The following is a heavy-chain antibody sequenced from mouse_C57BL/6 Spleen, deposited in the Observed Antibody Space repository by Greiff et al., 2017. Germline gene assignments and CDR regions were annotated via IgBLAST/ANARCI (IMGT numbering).Heavy chain of an antibody. CDR3: ARSDSGYSAMDY. D-gene: IGHD3-2*02. Sequence: EVQLQQSGPELVKPGASVKISCKASGYTFTDYYMNWVKQSHGKSLEWIGDINPNNGGTSYNQKFKGKATLTVDKSSSTAYMELRSLTSEDSAVYYCARSDSGYSAMDYWGQGTSVTVSS. CDR2: INPNNGGT. J-gene: IGHJ4*01. CDR1: GYTFTDYY. V-gene: IGHV1-26*01.